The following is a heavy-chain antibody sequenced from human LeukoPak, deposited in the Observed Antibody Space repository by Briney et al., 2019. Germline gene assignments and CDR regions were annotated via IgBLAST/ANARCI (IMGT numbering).Heavy chain of an antibody. J-gene: IGHJ4*02. CDR3: ARDRGNWNYLGYFDY. D-gene: IGHD1-7*01. CDR2: IYTSGST. V-gene: IGHV4-61*02. Sequence: PSQTLSLPCTFSGGSISSGSYYCSWIRQPAGKGLEWIGRIYTSGSTNYNPSLKSRVTISVDTSKNQFSLKLSSVTAADTAVYYCARDRGNWNYLGYFDYWGQGTLVTVSS. CDR1: GGSISSGSYY.